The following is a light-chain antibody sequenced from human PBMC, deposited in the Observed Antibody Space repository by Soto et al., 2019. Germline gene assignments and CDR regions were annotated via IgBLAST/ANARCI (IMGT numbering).Light chain of an antibody. CDR2: DAS. J-gene: IGKJ1*01. Sequence: EIVLTQSPGTLSLSPGERATLSCRASQSVSSIYLGWYQQKPGQAPRLLIYDASSRATGVPDRFSGSGSGTDFTLTISRLEPEDFAVYYCQQYDNSQWTFGQGTKVEIK. CDR3: QQYDNSQWT. CDR1: QSVSSIY. V-gene: IGKV3-20*01.